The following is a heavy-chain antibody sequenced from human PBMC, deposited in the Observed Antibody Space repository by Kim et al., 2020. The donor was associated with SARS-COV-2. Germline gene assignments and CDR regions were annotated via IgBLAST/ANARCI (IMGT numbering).Heavy chain of an antibody. V-gene: IGHV3-74*01. Sequence: GGSLRLSCAASGFTFSSYWMHWVRQAPGKGLVWVSRIKSDGSSTSYADSVKGRFTVSRDNAKNTLFLQMNSLRVEDTAVYYCVRDVSTSDTSFDPWGQG. CDR2: IKSDGSST. J-gene: IGHJ5*02. CDR3: VRDVSTSDTSFDP. CDR1: GFTFSSYW.